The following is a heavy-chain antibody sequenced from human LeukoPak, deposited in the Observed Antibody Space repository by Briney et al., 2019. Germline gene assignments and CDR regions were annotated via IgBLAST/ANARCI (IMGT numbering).Heavy chain of an antibody. D-gene: IGHD3-10*01. Sequence: ASVKVSCKASGYTFTSYYMHWVRQAPGHGLEWMGIINPSGGSTSYAQKFQGRVTMTRDTSTSTVYMELSSLRSEDTAVYYCARPTLYGSGSYYFDYWGQGTLVTVSS. V-gene: IGHV1-46*01. J-gene: IGHJ4*02. CDR2: INPSGGST. CDR3: ARPTLYGSGSYYFDY. CDR1: GYTFTSYY.